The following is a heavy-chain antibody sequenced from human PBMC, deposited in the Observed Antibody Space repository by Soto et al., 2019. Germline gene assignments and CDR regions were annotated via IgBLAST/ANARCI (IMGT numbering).Heavy chain of an antibody. CDR1: GFTFSSYA. V-gene: IGHV3-23*01. CDR3: AKAATFRVNSSGSFFDY. J-gene: IGHJ4*02. CDR2: ISGSGGST. Sequence: GGSLRLSCAASGFTFSSYAMSWVRQAPGKGLEWVSAISGSGGSTYYADSVKGRFTISRDNSKNTLYLQMNSLRAEDTAVYYCAKAATFRVNSSGSFFDYWGQGTLVTVSS. D-gene: IGHD3-22*01.